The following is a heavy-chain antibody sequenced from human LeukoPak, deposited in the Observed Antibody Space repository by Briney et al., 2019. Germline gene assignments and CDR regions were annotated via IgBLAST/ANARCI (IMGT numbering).Heavy chain of an antibody. Sequence: SETLSLTCTVSGGSISSYYWSWIRQPPGKGLEWIGYIYYSGSTYYNPSLKSRVTISVDTSKNQFSLKLSSVTAADTAVYYCNGLKSHSDYWGQGTLVTVSS. D-gene: IGHD4-17*01. V-gene: IGHV4-59*04. CDR2: IYYSGST. CDR1: GGSISSYY. CDR3: NGLKSHSDY. J-gene: IGHJ4*02.